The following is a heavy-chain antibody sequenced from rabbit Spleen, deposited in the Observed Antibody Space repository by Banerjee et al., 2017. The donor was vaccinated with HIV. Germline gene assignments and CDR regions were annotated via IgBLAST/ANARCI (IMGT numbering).Heavy chain of an antibody. CDR1: GFSFSDRDV. CDR3: ARGSAAMTMVITGFSLNL. D-gene: IGHD2-1*01. V-gene: IGHV1S45*01. J-gene: IGHJ4*01. CDR2: INIVTGKT. Sequence: QEQLVESGGGLVQPEGSLTLTCKASGFSFSDRDVMCWVRQAPGKGLEWIAGINIVTGKTVYASWAKGRFIMSRTSSTTVTLEMTSLTVADTATYFCARGSAAMTMVITGFSLNLWGQGTLVTVS.